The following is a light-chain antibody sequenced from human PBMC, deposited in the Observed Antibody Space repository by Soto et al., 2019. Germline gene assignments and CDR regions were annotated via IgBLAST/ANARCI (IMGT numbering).Light chain of an antibody. Sequence: QAVVTQEPSLTVSPGGTVTLTCGSSTGIVTSGHYPYWFQQKPGQAPRTLIYDTSDKHSWTPARFSGSLLGGKAALTLAGAQPEDEAQYYCLLSYSGSRVFGGGTKLTVL. J-gene: IGLJ2*01. CDR3: LLSYSGSRV. CDR1: TGIVTSGHY. CDR2: DTS. V-gene: IGLV7-46*01.